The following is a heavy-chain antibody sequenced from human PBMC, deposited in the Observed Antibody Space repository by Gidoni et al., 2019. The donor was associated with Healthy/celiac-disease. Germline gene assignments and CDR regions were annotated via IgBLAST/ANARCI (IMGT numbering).Heavy chain of an antibody. Sequence: EVQLVESGGGLVQPVWSLRLSCAASGFTVSRHYISWFRQAPGKGLEWVSVIDSGGSTYYADSVKGRFTISRHNSKNTLYLQMNSLRAEDTAVYYCARGMEVCSSTSCYADYYYGMDVWGQGTTVTVSS. CDR3: ARGMEVCSSTSCYADYYYGMDV. CDR1: GFTVSRHY. D-gene: IGHD2-2*01. CDR2: IDSGGST. J-gene: IGHJ6*02. V-gene: IGHV3-53*04.